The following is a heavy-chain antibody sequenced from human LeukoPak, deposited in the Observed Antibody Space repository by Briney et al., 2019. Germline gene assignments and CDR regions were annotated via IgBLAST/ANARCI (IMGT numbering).Heavy chain of an antibody. Sequence: PGGSLRLSCVASRIIVSSNYMTWVRQAPGKGLEWVSVIYSGGSTYYADPVKGRFTISRDNSKNTLYLQMNNLRVEDTAVYYCARDRSWFDPWGQGTPVTVSS. CDR3: ARDRSWFDP. CDR1: RIIVSSNY. D-gene: IGHD6-19*01. V-gene: IGHV3-66*01. J-gene: IGHJ5*02. CDR2: IYSGGST.